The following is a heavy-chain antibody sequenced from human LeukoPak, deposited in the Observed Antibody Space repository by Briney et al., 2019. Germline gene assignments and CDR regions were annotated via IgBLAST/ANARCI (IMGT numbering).Heavy chain of an antibody. CDR1: GGSIRSSGYY. CDR2: IYYSGST. Sequence: SETLSLTCTASGGSIRSSGYYWGWIRQPPGKGLEWIGSIYYSGSTYYNPSLISRVTISVDASKNQFSLKLSSVTAADTAVYYCARGYRIAARGFYFDYWGLGTLVTVSS. J-gene: IGHJ4*02. CDR3: ARGYRIAARGFYFDY. V-gene: IGHV4-39*07. D-gene: IGHD6-25*01.